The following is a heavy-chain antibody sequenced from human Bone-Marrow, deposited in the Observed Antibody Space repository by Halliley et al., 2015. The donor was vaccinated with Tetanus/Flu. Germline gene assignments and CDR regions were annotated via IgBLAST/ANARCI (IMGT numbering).Heavy chain of an antibody. CDR2: IYHTGNS. V-gene: IGHV4-30-2*01. J-gene: IGHJ3*01. CDR1: GGSISGDYS. Sequence: TLSLTCSISGGSISGDYSWSWIRQPPGKGLEWIGYIYHTGNSTNNPSLTTRLTISIDRSKNQFSLKLTSVTPADPAVYYCARGTLLDAFYFWGPGTGVSVSS. CDR3: ARGTLLDAFYF.